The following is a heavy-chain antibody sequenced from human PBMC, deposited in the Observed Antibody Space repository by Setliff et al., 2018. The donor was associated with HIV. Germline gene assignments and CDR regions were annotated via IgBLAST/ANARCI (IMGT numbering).Heavy chain of an antibody. Sequence: SVKVSCKASGGTFSSYAISWVRQAPGQGLEWMGGIIPILGIANYAQKIQGRVTITADKSTSTAYMELSSLRSEDTAVYYCARGYSSGYIFLPGLPDYWGQGTLVTVSS. CDR2: IIPILGIA. CDR1: GGTFSSYA. CDR3: ARGYSSGYIFLPGLPDY. J-gene: IGHJ4*02. D-gene: IGHD3-22*01. V-gene: IGHV1-69*10.